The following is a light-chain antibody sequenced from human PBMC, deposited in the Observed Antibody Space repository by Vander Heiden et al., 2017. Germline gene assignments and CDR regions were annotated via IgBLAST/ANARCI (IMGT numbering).Light chain of an antibody. V-gene: IGKV2-40*01. Sequence: IVMTQSPLSLPVTPGEPASISCRSSENLLDADDGNTYLDWYVQKPGRSPQLLIYTVSYRASGVPDRFSGSGSGTDFTLQISRVEADDVGVYYCMQRVEFPWTFGLGTKVEI. J-gene: IGKJ1*01. CDR2: TVS. CDR1: ENLLDADDGNTY. CDR3: MQRVEFPWT.